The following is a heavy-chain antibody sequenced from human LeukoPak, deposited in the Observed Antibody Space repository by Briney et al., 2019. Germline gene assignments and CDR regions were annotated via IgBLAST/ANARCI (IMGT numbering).Heavy chain of an antibody. CDR3: ARPNITSYYDSRGYDAFDV. D-gene: IGHD3-22*01. CDR2: IYSGDSDT. J-gene: IGHJ3*01. CDR1: GYRFSTYW. V-gene: IGHV5-51*01. Sequence: GESLKISCKGSGYRFSTYWIAWVRQMPGKGLEWMGIIYSGDSDTRYCPSFQGQVTISADKSVNTAYLQWSSLKASDTAMYYCARPNITSYYDSRGYDAFDVWGQGTMVTVYS.